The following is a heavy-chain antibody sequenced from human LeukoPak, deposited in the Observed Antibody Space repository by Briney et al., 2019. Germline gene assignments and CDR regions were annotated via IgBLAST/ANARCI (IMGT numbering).Heavy chain of an antibody. Sequence: SETLSLTCAVHGGSFSGYYWSWIRQPPGKGLEWIGVINHSGSANYNPSLMSRVTISLDTSKNHFSLNLSSVTAADTAVYYCARGQGTVTTHWGQGTLVTVSS. CDR2: INHSGSA. V-gene: IGHV4-34*01. J-gene: IGHJ4*02. D-gene: IGHD4-11*01. CDR3: ARGQGTVTTH. CDR1: GGSFSGYY.